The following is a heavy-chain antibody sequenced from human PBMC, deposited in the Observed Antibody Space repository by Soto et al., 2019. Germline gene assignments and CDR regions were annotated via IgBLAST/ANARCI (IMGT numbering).Heavy chain of an antibody. V-gene: IGHV6-1*01. CDR3: ASSSGTRYNWNYVVQYYFDY. Sequence: QTLSLTCAISGASVSSNSAAWNWIRQSPSRGLEWLGRTYYRSKWYNDYAVSVKSRITINPDTSKNQFSLQLNSVTPEDTAVYYCASSSGTRYNWNYVVQYYFDYWGQGTLVTVSS. CDR2: TYYRSKWYN. CDR1: GASVSSNSAA. D-gene: IGHD1-7*01. J-gene: IGHJ4*02.